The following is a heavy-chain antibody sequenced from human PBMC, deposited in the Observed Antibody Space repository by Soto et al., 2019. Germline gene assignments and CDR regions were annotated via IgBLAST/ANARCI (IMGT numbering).Heavy chain of an antibody. CDR3: GKEVVTIFGRNYYGMQV. CDR2: ISYDGSNK. J-gene: IGHJ6*01. Sequence: GESLQISCAASGFTFSSYGMDWVRQAPVKGLEWVAVISYDGSNKYYADSVKGRFTISRDNSKNTLYLQMNSLRAEDTAVYYCGKEVVTIFGRNYYGMQVCGRLTTVAVCS. V-gene: IGHV3-30*18. CDR1: GFTFSSYG. D-gene: IGHD3-3*01.